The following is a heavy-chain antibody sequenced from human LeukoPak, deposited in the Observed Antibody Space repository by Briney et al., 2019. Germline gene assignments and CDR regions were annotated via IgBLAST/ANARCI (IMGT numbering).Heavy chain of an antibody. Sequence: PGGSLRLSCAASGFTFSSYGMHWVRQAPGKGLEWVAVISDDGSKKYYGDSVKGRFTISRDNSKNTLYLQMNSLRAEDTAVYYCAKYRDGSGLVGYWGQGTLVTVSS. V-gene: IGHV3-30*18. CDR3: AKYRDGSGLVGY. CDR1: GFTFSSYG. J-gene: IGHJ4*02. CDR2: ISDDGSKK. D-gene: IGHD3-22*01.